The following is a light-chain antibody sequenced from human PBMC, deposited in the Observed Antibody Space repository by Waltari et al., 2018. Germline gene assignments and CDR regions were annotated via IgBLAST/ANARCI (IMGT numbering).Light chain of an antibody. V-gene: IGLV1-44*01. CDR3: AVWDDSLKSWV. CDR2: SDY. Sequence: QTVLTQSPSASGTPGQRVTFSCSGSSSNIGTHSVKWFQQVPGTPPNRLIYSDYNRPSGVPDRFSASKSGTSASLAISGLQSEDEADYYCAVWDDSLKSWVFGGGTKLTVL. CDR1: SSNIGTHS. J-gene: IGLJ3*02.